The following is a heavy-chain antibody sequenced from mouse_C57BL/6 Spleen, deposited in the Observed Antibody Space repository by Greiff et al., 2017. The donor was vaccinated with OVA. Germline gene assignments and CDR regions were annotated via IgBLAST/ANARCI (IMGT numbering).Heavy chain of an antibody. J-gene: IGHJ2*01. CDR2: IHPNSGST. D-gene: IGHD1-1*01. CDR1: GYTFTSYW. CDR3: ESTTVVPFDY. V-gene: IGHV1-64*01. Sequence: QVQLQQPGAELVKPGASVKLSCKASGYTFTSYWMHWVQQRPGQGLEWIGMIHPNSGSTNYNETFKSKATLTVDKSSSTAYMQLSSLTSEDSAVYYCESTTVVPFDYWGQGTTLTVSS.